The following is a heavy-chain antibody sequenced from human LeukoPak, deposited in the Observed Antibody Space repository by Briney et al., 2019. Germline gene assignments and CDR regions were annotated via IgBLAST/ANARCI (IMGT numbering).Heavy chain of an antibody. V-gene: IGHV5-51*01. CDR1: GYSFTSYW. D-gene: IGHD6-13*01. CDR3: ARHVLEGIAAAGEPNGFDP. J-gene: IGHJ5*02. Sequence: GESLKISCKGSGYSFTSYWIGWVRQMPGKGLEWMGIIYPGDSDTRYSPSFQGQVTISADKSISTAYLQWSSLKASDTAMYYCARHVLEGIAAAGEPNGFDPWGQGTLVTVSS. CDR2: IYPGDSDT.